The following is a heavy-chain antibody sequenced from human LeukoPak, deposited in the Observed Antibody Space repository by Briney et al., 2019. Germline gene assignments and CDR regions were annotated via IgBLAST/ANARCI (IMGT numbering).Heavy chain of an antibody. J-gene: IGHJ4*02. CDR2: ISYDGSNK. CDR1: GFTFSSYA. CDR3: ARGLGLGANPFDY. D-gene: IGHD1-26*01. V-gene: IGHV3-30-3*01. Sequence: AGGSLRLSCAASGFTFSSYAMHWVRQAPGKGLEWVAVISYDGSNKYYADSVKGRFTISRDNSKNTLYLQMNSLRAEDTAVYYCARGLGLGANPFDYWGQGTLVTVSS.